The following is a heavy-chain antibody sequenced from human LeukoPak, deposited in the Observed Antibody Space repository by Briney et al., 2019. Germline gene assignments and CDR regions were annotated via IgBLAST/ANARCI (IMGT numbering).Heavy chain of an antibody. D-gene: IGHD3-22*01. CDR2: IKEDGNEK. V-gene: IGHV3-7*01. CDR3: AREEDDSSGFDY. Sequence: GGSLRLSCAASGFTFSRYWMTWVRQAPGKGLEWVANIKEDGNEKYYVDSVKGRFTISRDNAKNSLYLQMNSLKAEDTAVYYCAREEDDSSGFDYWGQGTLVTVSS. J-gene: IGHJ4*02. CDR1: GFTFSRYW.